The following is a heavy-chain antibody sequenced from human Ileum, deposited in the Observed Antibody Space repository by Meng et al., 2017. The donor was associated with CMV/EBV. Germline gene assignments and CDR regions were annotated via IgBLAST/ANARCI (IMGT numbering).Heavy chain of an antibody. CDR2: ISSSSSYI. CDR1: GFTFSSYS. Sequence: GESLKISCAASGFTFSSYSMNWVRQAPGKGLEWVSSISSSSSYIYYADSVKGRFTISRDNAKNSLYLQMNSLRAEDTAVYYCARGGIVVVPAAIRGSWFDPWGQGTLVTVSS. CDR3: ARGGIVVVPAAIRGSWFDP. V-gene: IGHV3-21*01. J-gene: IGHJ5*02. D-gene: IGHD2-2*02.